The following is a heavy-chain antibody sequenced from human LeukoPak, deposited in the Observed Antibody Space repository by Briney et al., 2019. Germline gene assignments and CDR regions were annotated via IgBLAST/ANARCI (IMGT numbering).Heavy chain of an antibody. CDR3: TTDPTRGYLNY. J-gene: IGHJ4*02. V-gene: IGHV3-15*01. CDR1: GFTFSNAW. CDR2: IKSKTDGGTT. D-gene: IGHD4-11*01. Sequence: RAGGSLRLSCAASGFTFSNAWMSWVRQAPGKGLEWVGRIKSKTDGGTTDYAAPVKGRFTISRDDSKNTLYLQMNSLKTEDTAVYYCTTDPTRGYLNYWGQGTLVTVSS.